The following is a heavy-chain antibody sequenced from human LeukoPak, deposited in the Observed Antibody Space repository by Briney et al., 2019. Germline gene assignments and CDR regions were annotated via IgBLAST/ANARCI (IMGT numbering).Heavy chain of an antibody. D-gene: IGHD5-18*01. CDR3: ASVTIGYSYGFCDY. CDR2: INHSGST. Sequence: SETLSLTCAVYGVSFSGYYWSWLRQPPGKGLEWIGEINHSGSTNYNPSLKSRVTISVDTSKNQFSLKLSSVTAADTAVYYCASVTIGYSYGFCDYWGQGTLVTVSS. CDR1: GVSFSGYY. V-gene: IGHV4-34*01. J-gene: IGHJ4*02.